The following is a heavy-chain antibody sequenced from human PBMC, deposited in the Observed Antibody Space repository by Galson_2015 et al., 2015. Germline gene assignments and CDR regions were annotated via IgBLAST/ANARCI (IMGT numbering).Heavy chain of an antibody. CDR3: ARHYAEDYGDYDAFHI. J-gene: IGHJ3*02. CDR2: ISRSSTII. V-gene: IGHV3-48*02. CDR1: GFIFSNYR. D-gene: IGHD4-17*01. Sequence: SLRLSCAASGFIFSNYRMNWVRQAPGKGLEWLSYISRSSTIIYYADSVKGRFTISRDNAKNSLLLQMNSLRDEDTAVYYCARHYAEDYGDYDAFHIWGQGTMVTVSS.